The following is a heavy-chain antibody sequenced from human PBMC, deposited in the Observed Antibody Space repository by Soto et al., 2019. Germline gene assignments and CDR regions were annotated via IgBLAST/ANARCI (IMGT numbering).Heavy chain of an antibody. D-gene: IGHD3-16*01. Sequence: SETLSLTCTVSGGSISSGGYYWSWIRQHPGKGLEWTGYIYYSGSTYYNPSLKSRVTISVDTSKNQFSLKLSSVTAADTAVYYCALRLGDPGRLYFDYWGQGTLVTVSS. CDR1: GGSISSGGYY. V-gene: IGHV4-31*03. J-gene: IGHJ4*02. CDR2: IYYSGST. CDR3: ALRLGDPGRLYFDY.